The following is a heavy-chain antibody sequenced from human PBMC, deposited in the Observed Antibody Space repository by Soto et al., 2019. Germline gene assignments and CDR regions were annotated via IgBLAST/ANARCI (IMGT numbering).Heavy chain of an antibody. Sequence: PSETLTLTCIVSGDSTSNYYWSWIRQSPGKGLEWIGYISYSGNTNYNPSLKSRVTISVDTYKDKISLKVTSVTAADTAMYYCACIRRKRGSSIDYWGQGNQVTVSS. J-gene: IGHJ4*02. V-gene: IGHV4-59*01. CDR1: GDSTSNYY. D-gene: IGHD2-15*01. CDR3: ACIRRKRGSSIDY. CDR2: ISYSGNT.